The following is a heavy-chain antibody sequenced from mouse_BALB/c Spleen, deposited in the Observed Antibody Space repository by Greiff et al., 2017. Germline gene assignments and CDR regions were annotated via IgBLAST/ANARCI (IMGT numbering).Heavy chain of an antibody. J-gene: IGHJ4*01. CDR3: ARRGYDPYAMDY. V-gene: IGHV5-9-4*01. CDR1: GFTFSSYA. Sequence: EVMLVESGGGLVKPGGSLKLSCAASGFTFSSYAMSWVRQSPEKRLEWVAEISSGGSYTYYPDTVTGRFTISRDNAKNTLYLEMSSLRSEDTAMYDCARRGYDPYAMDYWGQGTSVTVSA. CDR2: ISSGGSYT. D-gene: IGHD2-2*01.